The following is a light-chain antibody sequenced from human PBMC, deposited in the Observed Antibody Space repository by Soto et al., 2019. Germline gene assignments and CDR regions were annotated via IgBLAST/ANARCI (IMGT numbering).Light chain of an antibody. V-gene: IGKV3-15*01. CDR3: QQYNNWPRT. CDR1: QSVSSY. Sequence: ELLMTQSPAALSVSPGERATLSCRASQSVSSYLAWYQQKPGQPPRLLIYGASTRATGIPARFSGSGSGTEFTLTISSLQSEDFAVYYCQQYNNWPRTFGQGTKVDIK. J-gene: IGKJ1*01. CDR2: GAS.